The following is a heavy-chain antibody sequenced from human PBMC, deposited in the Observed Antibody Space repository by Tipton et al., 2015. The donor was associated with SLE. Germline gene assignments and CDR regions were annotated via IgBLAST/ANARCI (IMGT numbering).Heavy chain of an antibody. CDR1: GGSISSSSYY. J-gene: IGHJ6*02. D-gene: IGHD3-22*01. Sequence: TLSLTCTVSGGSISSSSYYWGWIRQPPGKGPEWIGSIYYSGSTNYNPSLKSRVTISVDTSKNQFSLKLSSVTAADTAVYYCARVGKGAFYYDSSGYSYYYYYYGMDVWGQGTTVTVSS. CDR2: IYYSGST. V-gene: IGHV4-39*07. CDR3: ARVGKGAFYYDSSGYSYYYYYYGMDV.